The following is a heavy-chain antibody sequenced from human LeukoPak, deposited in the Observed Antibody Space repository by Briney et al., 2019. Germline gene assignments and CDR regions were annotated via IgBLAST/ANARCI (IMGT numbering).Heavy chain of an antibody. Sequence: ASVKVSCKASGYTFTGYAIHWVRQAPGQRLEWMGWINAGNGNTKNSQKFQGRVTIIRDTSASTAYMELSSLRSEDTAVYYCARGSGYDRPYYYYGMDVWGQGTTVTVSS. V-gene: IGHV1-3*01. CDR3: ARGSGYDRPYYYYGMDV. CDR1: GYTFTGYA. J-gene: IGHJ6*02. CDR2: INAGNGNT. D-gene: IGHD5-12*01.